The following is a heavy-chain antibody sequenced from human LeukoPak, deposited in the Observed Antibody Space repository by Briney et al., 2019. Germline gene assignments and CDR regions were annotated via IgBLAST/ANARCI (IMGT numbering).Heavy chain of an antibody. J-gene: IGHJ4*02. Sequence: GGSLRPSCAASGFTFSSYGMHWVRQAPGKGLEWVAFIRYDGSNKYYADSVKGRFTISRDNSKNTLYLQMNSLRAEDTAVYYCAKDLERFLEWLVPCFGYWGQGTLVTVSS. V-gene: IGHV3-30*02. CDR3: AKDLERFLEWLVPCFGY. CDR1: GFTFSSYG. CDR2: IRYDGSNK. D-gene: IGHD3-3*01.